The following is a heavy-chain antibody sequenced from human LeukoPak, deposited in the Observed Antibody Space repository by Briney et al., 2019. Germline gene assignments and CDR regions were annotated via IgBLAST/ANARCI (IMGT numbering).Heavy chain of an antibody. D-gene: IGHD3-9*01. V-gene: IGHV4-39*01. CDR3: ARQDGLLSLDY. Sequence: PSETLSLTCTVSGGSISSRAYYWGWIRQPPGKGLEWIGTIYYTGGTYYNPSLKSRVTISVDTSENQFSLRLSSVTAADTAVYYCARQDGLLSLDYWGQGTLVTVSS. J-gene: IGHJ4*02. CDR2: IYYTGGT. CDR1: GGSISSRAYY.